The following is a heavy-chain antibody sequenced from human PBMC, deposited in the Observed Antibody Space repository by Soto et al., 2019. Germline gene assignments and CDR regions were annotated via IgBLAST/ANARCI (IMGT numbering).Heavy chain of an antibody. Sequence: GGPLRLSCAASGFTFSSYAMTWVRQAPGKGLEWVSSISGSGDSTYYADSVKGRFTISRDNSKNTLYVQMTSLRDDDTAVYYCAKARGYSGYEPFDYWGQGTLVTVSS. D-gene: IGHD5-12*01. CDR3: AKARGYSGYEPFDY. CDR2: ISGSGDST. V-gene: IGHV3-23*01. J-gene: IGHJ4*02. CDR1: GFTFSSYA.